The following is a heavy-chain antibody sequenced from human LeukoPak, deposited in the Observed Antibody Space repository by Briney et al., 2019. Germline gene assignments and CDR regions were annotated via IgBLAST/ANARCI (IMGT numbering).Heavy chain of an antibody. CDR3: AREHEFGYGGYYFDY. V-gene: IGHV4-59*01. CDR1: GCSLSSYY. Sequence: PSETLSLTCTVSGCSLSSYYWSSIRQPPGKGLGGIGYVYYCGSTNYNPSLNSRVTISVDTSKTKYYLKLTSVTDADTAGYYCAREHEFGYGGYYFDYWGQGTLVTVSS. D-gene: IGHD5-18*01. J-gene: IGHJ4*02. CDR2: VYYCGST.